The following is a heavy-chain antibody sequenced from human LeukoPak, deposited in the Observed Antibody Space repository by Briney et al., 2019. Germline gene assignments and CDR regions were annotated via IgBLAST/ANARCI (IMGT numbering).Heavy chain of an antibody. CDR1: GFTFSRYW. J-gene: IGHJ3*02. CDR3: ARKRLGALDI. V-gene: IGHV3-7*01. Sequence: GGSLRLSCAASGFTFSRYWMYWVRQAPGKGPEWVADIKQDGSEKDYVDSVKGRFTISRDNTKNSLFLQVNSLRAEDTAVYYCARKRLGALDIWGHGTLVTVSS. D-gene: IGHD3-16*01. CDR2: IKQDGSEK.